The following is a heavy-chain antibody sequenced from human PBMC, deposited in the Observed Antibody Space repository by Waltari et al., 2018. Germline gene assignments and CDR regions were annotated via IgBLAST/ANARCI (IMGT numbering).Heavy chain of an antibody. D-gene: IGHD6-13*01. CDR3: AKDRIAAVPLTTRPSGTPDDY. CDR1: GFTFSSYG. Sequence: QVQLVESGGGVVQPGRSLRLSCAASGFTFSSYGMHWVRQAPGKGLEWVAVISYDGSNKYYADSVKGRFTISRDNSKNTLYLQMNSLRAEDTAVYYCAKDRIAAVPLTTRPSGTPDDYWGQGTLVTVSS. J-gene: IGHJ4*02. CDR2: ISYDGSNK. V-gene: IGHV3-30*18.